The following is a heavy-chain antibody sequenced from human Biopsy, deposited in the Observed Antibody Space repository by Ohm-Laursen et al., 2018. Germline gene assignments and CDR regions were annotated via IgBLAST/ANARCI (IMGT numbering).Heavy chain of an antibody. CDR2: ISGRTSGT. D-gene: IGHD5-12*01. Sequence: SLRLSCSASGFTFSSNAMSWVRQAPGKGLEWVSGISGRTSGTYYADSVKGRFTISRDNSKNTLYLQMSGLRAEDTALYYCAKCMTYSGDGIDCWGQGTLVTVSS. CDR1: GFTFSSNA. J-gene: IGHJ4*02. V-gene: IGHV3-23*01. CDR3: AKCMTYSGDGIDC.